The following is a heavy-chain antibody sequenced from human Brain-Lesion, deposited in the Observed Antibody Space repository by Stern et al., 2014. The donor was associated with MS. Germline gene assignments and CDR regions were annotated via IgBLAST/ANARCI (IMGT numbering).Heavy chain of an antibody. V-gene: IGHV3-74*01. J-gene: IGHJ5*02. CDR3: ARAHVDTWDWFDP. D-gene: IGHD5-18*01. Sequence: EVQLVESGGDLVQPGGSLRLSCTASGFTFSTYWMHWVRQAHGKALAWVARINGDGRRTSYAASVNGRFTISRDNAKNTLYVQMNSLRVEDTAVYYCARAHVDTWDWFDPWGQGTLVTVSS. CDR2: INGDGRRT. CDR1: GFTFSTYW.